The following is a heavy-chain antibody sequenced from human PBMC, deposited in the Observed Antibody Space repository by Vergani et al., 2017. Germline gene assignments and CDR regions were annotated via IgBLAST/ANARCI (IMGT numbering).Heavy chain of an antibody. Sequence: QVHLVQSGAEVKKPGASVKVSCKASGYAFTSYHMHWVRQAPGQGLEWMGIINPSGGYTRYSQKFQGRVTMTRDTFTSTVFMELSSLRSEDTAVYYCAREGVTSMVRGVLSSTEVDPWGQGTLVIVSS. CDR1: GYAFTSYH. CDR2: INPSGGYT. V-gene: IGHV1-46*03. J-gene: IGHJ5*02. D-gene: IGHD3-10*01. CDR3: AREGVTSMVRGVLSSTEVDP.